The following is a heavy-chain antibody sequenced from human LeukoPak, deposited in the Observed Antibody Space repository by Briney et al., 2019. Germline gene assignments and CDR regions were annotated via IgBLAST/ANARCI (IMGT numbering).Heavy chain of an antibody. D-gene: IGHD5-12*01. Sequence: GGSLRLSCAASGFTFSSYGMSWVRQAPGKGLEWVSAISGSGGSTYYADSVKGRFTISRDNSKNTLYLQMNSLRAEDTAVYYCAKVGGYSGSPLYYMDVWDKGTTVTISS. CDR3: AKVGGYSGSPLYYMDV. V-gene: IGHV3-23*01. J-gene: IGHJ6*03. CDR1: GFTFSSYG. CDR2: ISGSGGST.